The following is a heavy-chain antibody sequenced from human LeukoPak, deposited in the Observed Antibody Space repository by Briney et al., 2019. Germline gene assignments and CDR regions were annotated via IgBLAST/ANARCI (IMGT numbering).Heavy chain of an antibody. J-gene: IGHJ3*02. Sequence: SETLSLTCTVSGGSISDYYWSWIRQPPGKGLEWIGYISSSGTTNYNSSLKSRVIISVDTSNNQFSLKLNSVAAADTAVYYCARLPGCSGSTCYRAFDIWGQGTMVTVSS. CDR3: ARLPGCSGSTCYRAFDI. V-gene: IGHV4-59*12. CDR2: ISSSGTT. CDR1: GGSISDYY. D-gene: IGHD2-15*01.